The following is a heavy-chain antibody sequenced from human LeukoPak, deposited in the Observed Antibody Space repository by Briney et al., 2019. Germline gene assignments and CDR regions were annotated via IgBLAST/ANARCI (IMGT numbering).Heavy chain of an antibody. CDR2: INGDGSST. J-gene: IGHJ4*02. D-gene: IGHD5-12*01. CDR3: AREMGLNIVATFGY. CDR1: GFIFSQFW. V-gene: IGHV3-74*01. Sequence: GGSLRLSCAGSGFIFSQFWMQWVGHVPGKGLVWVSRINGDGSSTNYADSVKGRFTISRDNAKNTLYLQMNSLRAEDTAVYYCAREMGLNIVATFGYWGQGTLVTVSS.